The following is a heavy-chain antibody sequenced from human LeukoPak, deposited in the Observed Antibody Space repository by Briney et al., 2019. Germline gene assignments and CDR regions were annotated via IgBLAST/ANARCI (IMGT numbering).Heavy chain of an antibody. J-gene: IGHJ5*01. D-gene: IGHD3-22*01. CDR3: ARTYDSSGHYPDS. CDR1: GYTFTGYY. Sequence: GASVKVSCKASGYTFTGYYMHWVRQATGQGLEWMGWMNPNSGNTGYAQKFQGRVTMTRNTSISTAYMELSSLRSEDTAVYYCARTYDSSGHYPDSWGQGTLVTVSS. V-gene: IGHV1-8*02. CDR2: MNPNSGNT.